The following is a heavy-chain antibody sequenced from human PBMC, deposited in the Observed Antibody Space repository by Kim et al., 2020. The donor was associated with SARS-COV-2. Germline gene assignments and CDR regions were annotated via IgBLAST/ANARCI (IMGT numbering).Heavy chain of an antibody. CDR1: GGSFSGYY. J-gene: IGHJ3*02. CDR2: INHSGST. CDR3: ARVLGYDSSDEAFDI. V-gene: IGHV4-34*01. Sequence: SETLSLTCAVYGGSFSGYYWSWIRQPPGKGLEWIGEINHSGSTNYNPSLKSRVTISVDTSKNQFSLKLSSVTAADTAVYYCARVLGYDSSDEAFDIWGQGTMVTVSS. D-gene: IGHD3-22*01.